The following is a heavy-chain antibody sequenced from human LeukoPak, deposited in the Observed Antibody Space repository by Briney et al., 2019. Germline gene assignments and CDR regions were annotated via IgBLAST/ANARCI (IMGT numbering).Heavy chain of an antibody. V-gene: IGHV3-21*04. CDR2: ISSSTSYI. CDR1: GFTFSDYS. Sequence: GGSLRLSCAASGFTFSDYSMNWVRQAPGKGLEWVSSISSSTSYIFYADSMKGRFTISRDNAKNSLYLQMNSLRAEDTAVYYCAKDLFRSSGWLPFDYWGQGTLVTVSS. CDR3: AKDLFRSSGWLPFDY. D-gene: IGHD6-19*01. J-gene: IGHJ4*02.